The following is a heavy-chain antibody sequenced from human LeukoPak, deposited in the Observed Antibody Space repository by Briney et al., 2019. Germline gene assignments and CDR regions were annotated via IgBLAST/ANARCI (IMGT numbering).Heavy chain of an antibody. D-gene: IGHD5-18*01. Sequence: SQTLSLTCTVSGGSISSGGYYWSWIRQHRGKGLEWIGYIYHFGSTSYHPSLNSPVTISVDTSKNQFSLKLSSVTAADTAVYYCARGYSYGLIYYFDYWGQGTLVTVS. CDR1: GGSISSGGYY. J-gene: IGHJ4*02. CDR2: IYHFGST. CDR3: ARGYSYGLIYYFDY. V-gene: IGHV4-31*01.